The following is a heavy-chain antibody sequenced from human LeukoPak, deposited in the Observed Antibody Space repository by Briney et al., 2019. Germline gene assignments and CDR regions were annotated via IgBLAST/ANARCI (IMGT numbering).Heavy chain of an antibody. Sequence: GGSLRLSCAASGFTFSSHSMNWVRQAPGKGLEWVSYISSSSSTIYYADSVEGRFTISRDNAKNSLYLQMNSLRAEDTAVYYCARGAYYYEDWGQGTLVTVSS. CDR3: ARGAYYYED. CDR1: GFTFSSHS. J-gene: IGHJ4*02. V-gene: IGHV3-48*01. CDR2: ISSSSSTI. D-gene: IGHD3-22*01.